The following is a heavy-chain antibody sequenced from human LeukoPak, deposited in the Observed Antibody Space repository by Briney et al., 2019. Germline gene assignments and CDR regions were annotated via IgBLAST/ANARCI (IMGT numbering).Heavy chain of an antibody. CDR3: ARVAQGRYFDWSNWFDP. J-gene: IGHJ5*02. CDR2: ISAYNGNT. V-gene: IGHV1-18*04. CDR1: GYTLTRYG. Sequence: ASVKVSCKASGYTLTRYGISWVRQAPGQGLEWMRWISAYNGNTNYAQKLQGRVTMTTDTSTSTAYMELRSLRSDDTAVYYCARVAQGRYFDWSNWFDPWGQGTLVTVSS. D-gene: IGHD3-9*01.